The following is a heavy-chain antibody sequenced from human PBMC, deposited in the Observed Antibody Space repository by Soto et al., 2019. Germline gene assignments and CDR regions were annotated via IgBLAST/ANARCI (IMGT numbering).Heavy chain of an antibody. CDR2: IYYSGST. Sequence: ASETLSLTCTVSGGSISSGGYYWSWIRQHPGKGLEWIGYIYYSGSTYYNPSLKSRVTISVDTSKNQFSLKLSSVTAADTAVYYCARGWDCSGGSCYVFDPWGQGTLVTVSS. CDR1: GGSISSGGYY. J-gene: IGHJ5*02. D-gene: IGHD2-15*01. CDR3: ARGWDCSGGSCYVFDP. V-gene: IGHV4-31*03.